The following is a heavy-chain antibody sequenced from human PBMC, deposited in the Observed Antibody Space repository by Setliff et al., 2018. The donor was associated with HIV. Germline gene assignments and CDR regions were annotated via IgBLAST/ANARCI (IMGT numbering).Heavy chain of an antibody. Sequence: SETLSLTCAVSGDSISSGSYYWSWIRQPAGEGLEWIGHIFTSGSTNYNPSLKSRVSISLDTSKNQFSLKLSSVTAADTAMYYCARGRGRYWGQGTLVTVSS. D-gene: IGHD1-26*01. J-gene: IGHJ4*02. CDR2: IFTSGST. CDR3: ARGRGRY. CDR1: GDSISSGSYY. V-gene: IGHV4-61*09.